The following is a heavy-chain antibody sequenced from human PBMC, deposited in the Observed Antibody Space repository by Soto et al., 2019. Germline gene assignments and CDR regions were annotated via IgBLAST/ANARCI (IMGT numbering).Heavy chain of an antibody. V-gene: IGHV3-9*01. CDR3: AKDAAYCSSTSCYADYYYYYMDV. D-gene: IGHD2-2*01. J-gene: IGHJ6*03. CDR2: ISWNSGSI. Sequence: GGSLRLSCAASGFTFDDYAMHWVRQAPGKGLEWVSGISWNSGSIGYADSVKGRFTISRDNGKNSLYLQMNSLRAEDTALYYCAKDAAYCSSTSCYADYYYYYMDVWGKGTTVTVSS. CDR1: GFTFDDYA.